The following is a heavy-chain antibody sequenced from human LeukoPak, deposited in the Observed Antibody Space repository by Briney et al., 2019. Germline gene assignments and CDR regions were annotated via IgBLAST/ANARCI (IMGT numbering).Heavy chain of an antibody. V-gene: IGHV1-69*13. CDR2: IIPIFGTA. CDR1: GGTFSSYA. Sequence: GASVKVSCKASGGTFSSYAISWVRQAPGQGLEWMGGIIPIFGTANYAQKFQGRVTITADESTSTAYMELSSLRSEDTAVYYCARGGDDAGYNWFDPWGQGTLVIVS. CDR3: ARGGDDAGYNWFDP. D-gene: IGHD2-21*01. J-gene: IGHJ5*02.